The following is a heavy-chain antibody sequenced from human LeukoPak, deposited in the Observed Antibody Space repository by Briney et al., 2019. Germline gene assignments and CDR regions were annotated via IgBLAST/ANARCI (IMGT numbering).Heavy chain of an antibody. J-gene: IGHJ6*02. Sequence: NAGGSLRLSCAASGLTFSDYYMSWIRQAPGKGLEWVSYISSSGSTIYYADSVKGRFTISRDNAKNSLYLQMNSLRAEDTAVYYCARDLAGTASFMDVWGQGTTVTVSS. CDR1: GLTFSDYY. V-gene: IGHV3-11*01. D-gene: IGHD6-13*01. CDR3: ARDLAGTASFMDV. CDR2: ISSSGSTI.